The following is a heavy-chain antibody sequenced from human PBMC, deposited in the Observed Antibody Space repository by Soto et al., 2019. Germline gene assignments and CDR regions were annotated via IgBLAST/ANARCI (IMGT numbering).Heavy chain of an antibody. J-gene: IGHJ4*01. D-gene: IGHD3-22*01. CDR3: ASHPEGGYIDY. Sequence: KTSETLSLTCTVSGGSISSNTYYWGWIRQPTGKVLEWIGSIDYSGSTYYNPSLKSRITTSVDTSKSQFSLKLSSVTAADTAVYYCASHPEGGYIDYWGLGTLVTVSS. CDR2: IDYSGST. CDR1: GGSISSNTYY. V-gene: IGHV4-39*01.